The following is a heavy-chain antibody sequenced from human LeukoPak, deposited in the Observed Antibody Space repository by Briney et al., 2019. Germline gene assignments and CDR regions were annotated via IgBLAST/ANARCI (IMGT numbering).Heavy chain of an antibody. V-gene: IGHV5-51*01. J-gene: IGHJ4*02. CDR2: IYPGDSDI. D-gene: IGHD5-12*01. CDR3: ARRAYSGYEFDY. Sequence: GESLKISCKASGFTFTNYWIGWVRQMPGKGPEWMGIIYPGDSDIRYSPSFQGQVTISVDKSISTAYLQWSSLKASDTAMYYCARRAYSGYEFDYWGQGTLVTVSS. CDR1: GFTFTNYW.